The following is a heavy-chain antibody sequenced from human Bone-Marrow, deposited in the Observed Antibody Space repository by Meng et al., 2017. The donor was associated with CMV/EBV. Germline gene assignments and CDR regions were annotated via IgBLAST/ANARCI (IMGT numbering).Heavy chain of an antibody. Sequence: VYGESFSHYYWTWIRQPPGKGLEWIGEINYSGSTNYNPSLKSRVTISGDTSKDQFSLNLNSVTVADTAVYYCARGGYSSGWSPLSQWGQGTLVTVSS. CDR3: ARGGYSSGWSPLSQ. J-gene: IGHJ4*02. D-gene: IGHD6-19*01. CDR1: GESFSHYY. V-gene: IGHV4-34*01. CDR2: INYSGST.